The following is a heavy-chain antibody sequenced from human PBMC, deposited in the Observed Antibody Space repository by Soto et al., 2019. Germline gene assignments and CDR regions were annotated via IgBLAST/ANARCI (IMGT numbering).Heavy chain of an antibody. J-gene: IGHJ6*02. D-gene: IGHD2-21*02. CDR2: ISASGDRT. CDR3: AKIITTADYYWYGMDV. V-gene: IGHV3-23*01. Sequence: XGSLRLACAASGFTFTTYHMVGVRQAPGKGLESVASISASGDRTYYADSVKGRFTISRDNSKNMLYLQMNSLRAGDTAVYYCAKIITTADYYWYGMDVWGQGAAVTVSS. CDR1: GFTFTTYH.